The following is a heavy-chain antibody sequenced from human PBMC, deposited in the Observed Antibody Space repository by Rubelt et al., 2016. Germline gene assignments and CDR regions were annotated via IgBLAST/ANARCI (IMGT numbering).Heavy chain of an antibody. V-gene: IGHV4-34*02. J-gene: IGHJ5*02. CDR2: IDHGGST. CDR3: ARGESYCSGGSCLDWFDP. CDR1: GGSFNNYY. Sequence: QVQLQQWGAGLLRPSETLSLTCAVSGGSFNNYYWAWIRQPPGKGPEWIGEIDHGGSTRYNPSLKSRISISVDTSKNQFSLKLSSVTAADTAVYYCARGESYCSGGSCLDWFDPWGQGTLVTVSS. D-gene: IGHD2-15*01.